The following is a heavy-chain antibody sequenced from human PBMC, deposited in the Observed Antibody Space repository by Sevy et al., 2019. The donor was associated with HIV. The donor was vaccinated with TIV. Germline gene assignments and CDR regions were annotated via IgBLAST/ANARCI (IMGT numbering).Heavy chain of an antibody. CDR2: INSDGSST. J-gene: IGHJ6*03. D-gene: IGHD3-9*01. Sequence: GGSLRLSCAASGFTFSSYWMHWVRQAPGKGLVWVSRINSDGSSTSYADSVKGRFTISRDNAKNTLYLQMNSLRAEDTAVYYCARVRYDILTGYPAGIYYYYYMDVWGKGTTVTVSS. V-gene: IGHV3-74*01. CDR3: ARVRYDILTGYPAGIYYYYYMDV. CDR1: GFTFSSYW.